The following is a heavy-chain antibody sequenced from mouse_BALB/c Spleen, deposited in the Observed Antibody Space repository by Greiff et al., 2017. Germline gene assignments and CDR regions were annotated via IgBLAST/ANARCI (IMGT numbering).Heavy chain of an antibody. V-gene: IGHV3-2*02. Sequence: DVQLQESGPGLVKPSQSLSLTCTVTGYSITSDYAWNWIRQFPGNKLEWMGYISYSGSTSYNPSLKSRISITRDTSKNQFFLQLNSVTTEDTATYYCATEYSSYYYGMAMDYWGQGTSVTVSS. D-gene: IGHD1-1*01. J-gene: IGHJ4*01. CDR2: ISYSGST. CDR3: ATEYSSYYYGMAMDY. CDR1: GYSITSDYA.